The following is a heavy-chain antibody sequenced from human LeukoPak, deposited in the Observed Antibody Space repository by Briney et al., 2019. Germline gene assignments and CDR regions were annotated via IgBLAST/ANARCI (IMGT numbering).Heavy chain of an antibody. CDR1: GYTFTSYY. CDR3: ARVIGTSSGYYYYYYMDV. Sequence: ASVKVSCKASGYTFTSYYMHWVRQAPGQGLEWMGIINPSGGSTSYAQKFQGRVTMTRDMSTSTAYMELRSLRSDDTAVYYCARVIGTSSGYYYYYYMDVWGKGTTVTVSS. V-gene: IGHV1-46*01. CDR2: INPSGGST. D-gene: IGHD2-2*01. J-gene: IGHJ6*03.